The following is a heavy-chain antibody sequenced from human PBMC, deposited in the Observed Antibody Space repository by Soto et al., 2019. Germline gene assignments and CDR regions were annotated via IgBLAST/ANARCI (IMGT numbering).Heavy chain of an antibody. V-gene: IGHV4-4*02. Sequence: SETLSLTCAVSGGSISSSNWWSWVRQPPGKGLEWIGEIYHSGSTNYNPSLKSRVTISVDKSKNQFSLKLSSVTAADTAVYYCARKYYGSGTRWFDPWGQGTLVTSPQ. J-gene: IGHJ5*02. D-gene: IGHD3-10*01. CDR1: GGSISSSNW. CDR3: ARKYYGSGTRWFDP. CDR2: IYHSGST.